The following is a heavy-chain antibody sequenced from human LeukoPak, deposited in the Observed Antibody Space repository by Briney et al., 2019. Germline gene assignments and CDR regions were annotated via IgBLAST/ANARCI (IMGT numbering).Heavy chain of an antibody. CDR3: ARDQYDTWSRRGNFDS. D-gene: IGHD3/OR15-3a*01. CDR1: GFTFSGYW. CDR2: IKQEGSEK. Sequence: GGSLRLSCAASGFTFSGYWMSWVRQAPGKGLEWVANIKQEGSEKYYVDSVKGRFTISRDNTKNSLYLQMNSLRAEDTAVFYCARDQYDTWSRRGNFDSWGQGTLVIVSS. J-gene: IGHJ4*02. V-gene: IGHV3-7*03.